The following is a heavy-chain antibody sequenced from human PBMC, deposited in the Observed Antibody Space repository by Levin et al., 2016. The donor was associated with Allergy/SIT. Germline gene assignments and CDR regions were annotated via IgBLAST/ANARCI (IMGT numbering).Heavy chain of an antibody. Sequence: VRQMPGKGLEWVANIKQDGSEKYYVDSVKGRFTISRDNAKNSLYLQMNSLRAEDTAVYYCARSLEGYSNYFIGSGYFDLWGRGTLVTVSS. CDR2: IKQDGSEK. CDR3: ARSLEGYSNYFIGSGYFDL. D-gene: IGHD4-11*01. V-gene: IGHV3-7*05. J-gene: IGHJ2*01.